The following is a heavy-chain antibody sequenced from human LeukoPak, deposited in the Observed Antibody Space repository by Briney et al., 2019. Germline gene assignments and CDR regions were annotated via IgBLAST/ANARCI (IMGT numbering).Heavy chain of an antibody. CDR1: GFSLSTSGVG. CDR2: IYWDDDR. CDR3: AHRRRGGWYDPLYDY. V-gene: IGHV2-5*02. Sequence: SGPTLVKPTQTLTLTCTFSGFSLSTSGVGVGWIRQPPGKALEWLALIYWDDDRRYSPSLKSRLTITKDTSKNQVVLTTTNMDPVDTATYYCAHRRRGGWYDPLYDYWGQGTLVTVSS. J-gene: IGHJ4*02. D-gene: IGHD6-19*01.